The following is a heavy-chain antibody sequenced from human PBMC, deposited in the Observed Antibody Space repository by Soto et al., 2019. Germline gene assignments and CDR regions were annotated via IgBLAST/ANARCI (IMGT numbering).Heavy chain of an antibody. Sequence: TSETLSLTCTVSGGSISSYYWSWIRQPPGKGLEWIGYIYYSGSTNYNPSLKSRVTISVDTSKNQFSLKLSSVTAADTAVYYCARGRLTIFESWFDPWGQGTLVTVSS. V-gene: IGHV4-59*01. J-gene: IGHJ5*02. CDR3: ARGRLTIFESWFDP. D-gene: IGHD3-3*01. CDR1: GGSISSYY. CDR2: IYYSGST.